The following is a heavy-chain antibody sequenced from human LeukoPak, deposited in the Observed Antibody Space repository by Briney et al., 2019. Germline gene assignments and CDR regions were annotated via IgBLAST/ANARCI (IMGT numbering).Heavy chain of an antibody. D-gene: IGHD2-15*01. J-gene: IGHJ5*02. CDR2: MNPNSGNT. V-gene: IGHV1-8*03. Sequence: ASVKVSCKASGYTFSSYDINWVRQATGQGLEWMGWMNPNSGNTDYAQKFQGRVTITRNTSISTAYMELSSLRSEDTAVYYCARMLLGGRTGFDPWGQGTLVTVSS. CDR3: ARMLLGGRTGFDP. CDR1: GYTFSSYD.